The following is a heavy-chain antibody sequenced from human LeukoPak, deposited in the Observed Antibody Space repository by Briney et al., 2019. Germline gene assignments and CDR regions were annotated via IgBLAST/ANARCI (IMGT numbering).Heavy chain of an antibody. V-gene: IGHV4-34*01. CDR3: ARAYYDFWSGPPHY. CDR1: GGSFSGYY. CDR2: INHSGST. J-gene: IGHJ4*02. D-gene: IGHD3-3*01. Sequence: SETLSLTCAVYGGSFSGYYWSWIRQPPGKGLEWIGEINHSGSTNYNPSLKSRVTISVDTSKNQFSLKLSSVTAADTAVYYCARAYYDFWSGPPHYWGRGTLVTVSS.